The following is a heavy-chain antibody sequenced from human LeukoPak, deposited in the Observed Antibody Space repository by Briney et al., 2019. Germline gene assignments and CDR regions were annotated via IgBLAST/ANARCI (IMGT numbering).Heavy chain of an antibody. CDR3: ARARAVAGTLGYFDY. V-gene: IGHV3-20*04. J-gene: IGHJ4*02. Sequence: GGSLRLSCTVSGFNVSGKYMSWVRQAPGKGLEWVSGINWNGGSTGYADSVKGRFTISRDNAKNSLYLQMNSLRAEDTALYYCARARAVAGTLGYFDYWGQGTLVTVSS. D-gene: IGHD6-19*01. CDR1: GFNVSGKY. CDR2: INWNGGST.